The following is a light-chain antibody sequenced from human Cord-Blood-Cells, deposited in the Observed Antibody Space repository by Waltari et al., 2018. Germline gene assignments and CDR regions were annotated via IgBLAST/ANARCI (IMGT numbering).Light chain of an antibody. CDR3: CSYAGSYV. Sequence: QSALTQPRSVSGSPGQSVTISCTGTSSDVGGYNYVSWYQQHPGKAPKLMIYDVSKRPSGVLDRFSGSNSGNTPSLTISGLQAEDEAVYFCCSYAGSYVFGTGTKVTVL. V-gene: IGLV2-11*01. CDR2: DVS. J-gene: IGLJ1*01. CDR1: SSDVGGYNY.